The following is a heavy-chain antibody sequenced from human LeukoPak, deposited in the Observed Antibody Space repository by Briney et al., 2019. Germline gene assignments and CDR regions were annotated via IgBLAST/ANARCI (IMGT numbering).Heavy chain of an antibody. V-gene: IGHV3-23*01. CDR1: GFTFSSFA. CDR2: ISGSGGST. Sequence: GGSLRLSCAASGFTFSSFAMSWVRQAPGTGLEWVSVISGSGGSTYSADSVKGRFTISRDNYKKTVYLQMNSLRAEDTAVYYCAKGEYSNYGDYYFDYWGQGTLVTVSS. J-gene: IGHJ4*02. CDR3: AKGEYSNYGDYYFDY. D-gene: IGHD4-11*01.